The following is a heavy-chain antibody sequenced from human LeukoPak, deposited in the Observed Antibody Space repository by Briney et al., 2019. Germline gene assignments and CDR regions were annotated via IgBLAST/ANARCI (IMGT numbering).Heavy chain of an antibody. Sequence: GESLRLSCAASGFMSDHYAMHWVRQAPGKGLEWLSLITGDGGGTFYTDSVKGRFTIFRNNSKNSLYLQMNSLSIEDTALYYCVKENDAFDLWGQGTMVTV. V-gene: IGHV3-43*02. J-gene: IGHJ3*01. CDR1: GFMSDHYA. CDR2: ITGDGGGT. CDR3: VKENDAFDL.